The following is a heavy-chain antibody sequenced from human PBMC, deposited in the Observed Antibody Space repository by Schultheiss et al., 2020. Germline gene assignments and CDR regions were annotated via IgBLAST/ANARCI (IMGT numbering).Heavy chain of an antibody. J-gene: IGHJ6*02. CDR2: ISSSSSYI. D-gene: IGHD7-27*01. Sequence: GGSLRLSCAASGFTFSSYSMNWVRQAPGKGLEWVSYISSSSSYIYYADSVKGRFTISRDNAKNSLYLQMNSLRAEDTAVYYCAKARTGYYYYGMDVWGQGHTGTVSS. CDR1: GFTFSSYS. V-gene: IGHV3-21*05. CDR3: AKARTGYYYYGMDV.